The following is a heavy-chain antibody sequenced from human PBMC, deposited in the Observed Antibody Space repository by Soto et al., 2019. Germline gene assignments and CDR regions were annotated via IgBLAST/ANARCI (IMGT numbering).Heavy chain of an antibody. CDR2: ISAYNGNT. V-gene: IGHV1-18*01. D-gene: IGHD3-22*01. CDR1: GYTFTSYG. J-gene: IGHJ4*02. Sequence: RASVKVSCKASGYTFTSYGISWVRQAPGQGLEWMGWISAYNGNTSYAQKLQGRVTMTTDTSTSTAYMELRSLRSDDTAVYYCARPTYYYDSSGYYYRYFDYWGQGTLVTVSS. CDR3: ARPTYYYDSSGYYYRYFDY.